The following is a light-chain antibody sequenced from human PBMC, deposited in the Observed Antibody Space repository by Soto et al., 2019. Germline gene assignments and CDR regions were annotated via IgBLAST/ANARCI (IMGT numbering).Light chain of an antibody. CDR3: QQRSNWPPLT. Sequence: EIVLTQSPATLSLSPGERATLSCRASQSVSSYLAWYQQKPGQAPRLLIYDASNRATGIPARFSGSGSGTEFTLTISSLEPEDFAVYYCQQRSNWPPLTFVGGTKVEIK. CDR2: DAS. V-gene: IGKV3-11*01. J-gene: IGKJ4*01. CDR1: QSVSSY.